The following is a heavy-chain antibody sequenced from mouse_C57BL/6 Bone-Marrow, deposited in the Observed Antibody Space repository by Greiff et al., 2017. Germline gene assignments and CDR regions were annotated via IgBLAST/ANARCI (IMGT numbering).Heavy chain of an antibody. D-gene: IGHD3-2*02. Sequence: VQLQQSGPELVKPGASVKISCKASGYAFSSSWMNWVKQRPGKGLEWIGRIYPGDGDTNYNGKFKGKATLTADKSSSTAYMQLSSRTSEDSAVYFCATAQARFYAMDYWGQGTSVTVSS. V-gene: IGHV1-82*01. J-gene: IGHJ4*01. CDR2: IYPGDGDT. CDR3: ATAQARFYAMDY. CDR1: GYAFSSSW.